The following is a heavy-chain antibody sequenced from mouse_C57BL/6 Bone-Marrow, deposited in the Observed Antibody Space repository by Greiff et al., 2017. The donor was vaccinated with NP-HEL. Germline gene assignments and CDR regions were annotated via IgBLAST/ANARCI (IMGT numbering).Heavy chain of an antibody. Sequence: VQLQQPGTELVKPGASVKLSCKASGYTFTSYWMHWVKQRPGQGLEWIGNINPSNGGTNYNEQFKSQATLTVDKSSRTAYMQLSSLTSEDSAVYYCANGLLLREGGYWGQGTTLTVSS. V-gene: IGHV1-53*01. CDR1: GYTFTSYW. CDR2: INPSNGGT. J-gene: IGHJ2*01. CDR3: ANGLLLREGGY. D-gene: IGHD1-1*01.